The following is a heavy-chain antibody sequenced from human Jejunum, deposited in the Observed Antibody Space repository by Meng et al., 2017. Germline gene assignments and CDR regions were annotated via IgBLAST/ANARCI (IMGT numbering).Heavy chain of an antibody. CDR2: INQDGREI. CDR3: ASDPSVAY. D-gene: IGHD4-23*01. Sequence: GESLRLSCTVSGFTFSNYWMTWFRQAPGKGLEWVANINQDGREINYVGSVEGRFTVSRDNAKNSLYLQMNSLRDGDAAVYYCASDPSVAYWGQGTLVTVSS. J-gene: IGHJ4*02. V-gene: IGHV3-7*01. CDR1: GFTFSNYW.